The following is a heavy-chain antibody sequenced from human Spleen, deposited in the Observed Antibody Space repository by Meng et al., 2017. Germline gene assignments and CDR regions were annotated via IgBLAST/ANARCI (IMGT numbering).Heavy chain of an antibody. V-gene: IGHV4-31*02. CDR1: SSGGYY. Sequence: SSGGYYWTWIRQHPGKGLEWIGYIHNSGSTYYNPSLTSRVAISVDTSKNQFSLTLSSVTAADTAVYYCARAPAYGEEKLQHWGQGTLVTVSS. CDR3: ARAPAYGEEKLQH. CDR2: IHNSGST. D-gene: IGHD4-17*01. J-gene: IGHJ1*01.